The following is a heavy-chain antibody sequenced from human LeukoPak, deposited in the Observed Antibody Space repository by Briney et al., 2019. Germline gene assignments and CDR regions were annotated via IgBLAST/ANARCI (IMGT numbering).Heavy chain of an antibody. CDR3: ARDSVGADDSFDI. V-gene: IGHV1-2*02. D-gene: IGHD1-26*01. J-gene: IGHJ3*02. Sequence: ASVKVSCKASGYTPTVYYIHWVRQSPRQGLEWMGWIIPHSGDTYYADKFQGRVTMTRDASISAAYMELSSLRSDDTAVYYCARDSVGADDSFDIWGQGTTLTVSS. CDR1: GYTPTVYY. CDR2: IIPHSGDT.